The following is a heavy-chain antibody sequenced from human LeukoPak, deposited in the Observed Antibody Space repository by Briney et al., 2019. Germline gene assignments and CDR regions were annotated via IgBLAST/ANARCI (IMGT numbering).Heavy chain of an antibody. Sequence: GSSVKVSCKASGGTFSSYAISWVRQAPGQGLEWMGRIIPILGIANYAQKFQGRVTITADKSTSTAYMELSSLRSEDTAVYYCARSPPGNSGYDLMEGEADYWGQGTLVTVSS. V-gene: IGHV1-69*04. CDR1: GGTFSSYA. CDR3: ARSPPGNSGYDLMEGEADY. D-gene: IGHD5-12*01. CDR2: IIPILGIA. J-gene: IGHJ4*02.